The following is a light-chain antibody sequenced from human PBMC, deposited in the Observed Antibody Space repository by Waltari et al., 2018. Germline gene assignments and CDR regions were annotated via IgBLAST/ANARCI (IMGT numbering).Light chain of an antibody. CDR1: SSDSGGYNY. Sequence: QSALTQPASVSGSPGQSITISCTGTSSDSGGYNYVSWHQQHPGKAPKLMIYDVSNRPSGVSNLFSGSKSGNTASLTISGLQAEDEADYYCSSYTSSITWVFGGGTKLTVL. CDR2: DVS. J-gene: IGLJ3*02. CDR3: SSYTSSITWV. V-gene: IGLV2-14*03.